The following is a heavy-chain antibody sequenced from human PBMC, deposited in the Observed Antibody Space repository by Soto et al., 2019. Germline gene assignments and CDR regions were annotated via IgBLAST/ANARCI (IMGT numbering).Heavy chain of an antibody. CDR2: INAGNGNT. V-gene: IGHV1-3*01. Sequence: QVQLVQSGAEVKKPGASVKVSCKASGYTFTSYAMHWVRQAPGQRLEWMGWINAGNGNTKYSQKFQGRVTITRDTSASTAYMELSSLRSDDTAVYYCERSSGYYYVDYWGQGTLVTVSS. CDR1: GYTFTSYA. CDR3: ERSSGYYYVDY. D-gene: IGHD3-22*01. J-gene: IGHJ4*02.